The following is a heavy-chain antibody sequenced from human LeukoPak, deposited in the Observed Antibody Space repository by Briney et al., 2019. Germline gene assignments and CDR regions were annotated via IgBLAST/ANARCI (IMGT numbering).Heavy chain of an antibody. Sequence: GGSLRLSCAASGFTFSIYAMHWVRQAPGKGLEWVAVISYDGSNKYYADSVKGRFTISRDNSKNTLYLQMNSLRAEDTAVYYCATGPAENGMDVWGQGTTVTVSS. V-gene: IGHV3-30*04. CDR2: ISYDGSNK. J-gene: IGHJ6*02. CDR1: GFTFSIYA. CDR3: ATGPAENGMDV.